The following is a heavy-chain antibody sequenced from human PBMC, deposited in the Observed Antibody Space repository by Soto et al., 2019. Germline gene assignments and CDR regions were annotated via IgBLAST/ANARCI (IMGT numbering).Heavy chain of an antibody. D-gene: IGHD3-22*01. Sequence: PSETVSLTFTVSGGSISSSSYYWGWIRQPPGKGLEWIGSIYYSGSTYYNPSLKSRVTISVDTSKNQFSLKLSSVTAADTAVYYCARRLYYDSSGFEGGGMDVWGQGTTVTVSS. J-gene: IGHJ6*02. CDR1: GGSISSSSYY. V-gene: IGHV4-39*01. CDR3: ARRLYYDSSGFEGGGMDV. CDR2: IYYSGST.